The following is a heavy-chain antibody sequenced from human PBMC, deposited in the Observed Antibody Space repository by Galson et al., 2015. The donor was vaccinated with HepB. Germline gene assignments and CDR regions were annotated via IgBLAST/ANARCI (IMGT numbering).Heavy chain of an antibody. Sequence: SETLSLTCAVSGGSIINRNWWNWVRQSPGKGLEWIGEIFHSGITNYNPSLKSRVTMSVDTSKNQISLRLTSVTAADTAVYYCARGPGGWSPRPYYFDSWGQGTLVTVSS. J-gene: IGHJ4*02. D-gene: IGHD2-15*01. CDR1: GGSIINRNW. V-gene: IGHV4-4*02. CDR3: ARGPGGWSPRPYYFDS. CDR2: IFHSGIT.